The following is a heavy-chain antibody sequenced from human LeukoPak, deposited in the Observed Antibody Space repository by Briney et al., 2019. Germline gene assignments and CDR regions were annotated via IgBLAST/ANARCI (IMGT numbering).Heavy chain of an antibody. D-gene: IGHD2-2*01. CDR1: GFTFDDYA. CDR2: ISLNSGSI. Sequence: GGSLRLSCAASGFTFDDYAMHWVRQAPGKGLEWVSGISLNSGSIGYADSVKGRFTISRDNAKNSLYLQMNSLRAEDTALYYCAKDIVSTSSNWFDPWGQGTLVTVSS. CDR3: AKDIVSTSSNWFDP. J-gene: IGHJ5*02. V-gene: IGHV3-9*01.